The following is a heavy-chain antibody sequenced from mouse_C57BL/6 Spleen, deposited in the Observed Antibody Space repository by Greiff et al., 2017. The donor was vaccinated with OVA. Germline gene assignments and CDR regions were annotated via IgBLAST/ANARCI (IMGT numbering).Heavy chain of an antibody. CDR3: ARQTTVVAQDWYCDV. CDR1: GYTITDYY. V-gene: IGHV14-2*01. J-gene: IGHJ1*03. Sequence: EVQLQQSGAELVKPGASVKLSCTASGYTITDYYMHWVKQRPEQGLEWIGRIDPEDGETKYAPNFQGKATLTADTSSNTAYLQLSSLTSEGTAVYYCARQTTVVAQDWYCDVWGKGTTVTVSS. CDR2: IDPEDGET. D-gene: IGHD1-1*01.